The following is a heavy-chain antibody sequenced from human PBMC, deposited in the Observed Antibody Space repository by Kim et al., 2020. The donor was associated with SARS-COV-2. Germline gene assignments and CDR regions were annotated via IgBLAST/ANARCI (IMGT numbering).Heavy chain of an antibody. D-gene: IGHD3-22*01. V-gene: IGHV1-46*01. CDR3: ARDPSYYYDSSGYQFDY. Sequence: FQGRVTMTRDTSTSTVYMELGSLRSEDTAVYYCARDPSYYYDSSGYQFDYWGQGTLVTVSS. J-gene: IGHJ4*02.